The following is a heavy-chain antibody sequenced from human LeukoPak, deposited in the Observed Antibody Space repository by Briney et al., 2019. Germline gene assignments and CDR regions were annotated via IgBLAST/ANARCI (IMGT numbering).Heavy chain of an antibody. D-gene: IGHD6-13*01. CDR1: GFTFSTYW. CDR3: AREGPIAAAGSFDY. CDR2: ISSSGSTI. Sequence: GGSLRLSCAASGFTFSTYWMHWIRQAPGKGLEWVSYISSSGSTIYYADSVKGRFTISRDNAKNSLYLQMNSLRAEDTAVYYCAREGPIAAAGSFDYWGQGTLVTVSS. J-gene: IGHJ4*02. V-gene: IGHV3-11*01.